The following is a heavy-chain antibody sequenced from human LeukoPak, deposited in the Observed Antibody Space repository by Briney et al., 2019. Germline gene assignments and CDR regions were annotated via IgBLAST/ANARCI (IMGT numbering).Heavy chain of an antibody. V-gene: IGHV3-30*03. CDR2: ISSDGREK. CDR1: GFTFSSYA. D-gene: IGHD3-10*01. J-gene: IGHJ3*02. Sequence: PGRSLRLSCAASGFTFSSYAIHWVRQAPGKGLEWVAVISSDGREKYYADSVKGRFTISRDNSMNTLYVQMSSLRAEDTAVYYCAVAYYYGSGDAFDIWGQGTKVTVSS. CDR3: AVAYYYGSGDAFDI.